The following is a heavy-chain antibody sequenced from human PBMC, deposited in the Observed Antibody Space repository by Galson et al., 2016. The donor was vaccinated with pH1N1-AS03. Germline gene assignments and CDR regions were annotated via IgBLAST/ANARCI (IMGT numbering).Heavy chain of an antibody. CDR1: GFSVRANA. CDR2: LDGGGDGT. V-gene: IGHV3-23*01. J-gene: IGHJ3*01. Sequence: RLSCAASGFSVRANAMSWVRQAPGKGLEWVASLDGGGDGTHYAGAVRGRFTISRDTSENTVYLQMNSLRAEDTALYYCAKDVFGWAFDVWGQGTMVTVSS. CDR3: AKDVFGWAFDV. D-gene: IGHD3-10*01.